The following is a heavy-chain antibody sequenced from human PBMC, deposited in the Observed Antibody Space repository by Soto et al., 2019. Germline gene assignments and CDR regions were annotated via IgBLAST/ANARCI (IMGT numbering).Heavy chain of an antibody. CDR3: AASLTTVTIYWYFDL. V-gene: IGHV1-58*02. CDR1: GFTFTRSA. J-gene: IGHJ2*01. D-gene: IGHD4-17*01. Sequence: ASVKVSCKASGFTFTRSAMQWVRHVRGQRLEWIGWIVVGSGDTNYAQKFQERVTITRDMSTSTAYMEVSSLRSEDTAVYYCAASLTTVTIYWYFDLWGRGTLVTVSS. CDR2: IVVGSGDT.